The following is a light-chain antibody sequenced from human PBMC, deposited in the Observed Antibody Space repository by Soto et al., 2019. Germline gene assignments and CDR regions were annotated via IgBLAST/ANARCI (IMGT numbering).Light chain of an antibody. CDR3: QQYNNWPIT. CDR2: GGS. V-gene: IGKV3-15*01. Sequence: DIVLTQSPAPLSSSPGERATLSCRASQTVSNKLAWYQHKPGQAPRLLIYGGSTRATGIPARVSGSGSGTEFTLTISSLQSEDVAVYYCQQYNNWPITFGQGTRLEIK. CDR1: QTVSNK. J-gene: IGKJ5*01.